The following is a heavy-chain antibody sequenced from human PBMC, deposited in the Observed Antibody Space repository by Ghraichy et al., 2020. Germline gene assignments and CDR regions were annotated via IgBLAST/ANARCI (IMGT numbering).Heavy chain of an antibody. CDR2: IYTSGST. D-gene: IGHD4-17*01. CDR3: AREGGGYGDYIDY. V-gene: IGHV4-61*02. CDR1: GGSISSGSYY. Sequence: SETLSLTCTVSGGSISSGSYYWSWIRQPAGKGLGWIGRIYTSGSTNYNPSLKSRVTISVDTSKNQFSLKLSSVTAADTAVYYCAREGGGYGDYIDYWGQGTLVTVSS. J-gene: IGHJ4*02.